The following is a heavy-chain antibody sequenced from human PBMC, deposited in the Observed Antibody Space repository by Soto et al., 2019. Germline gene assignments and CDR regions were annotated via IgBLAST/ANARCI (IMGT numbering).Heavy chain of an antibody. CDR2: IDPRDSYT. V-gene: IGHV5-10-1*03. D-gene: IGHD1-7*01. Sequence: DVQLAQSGAEVKKPGESLRITCEASGYSFTTYWISWVRQMPGKGLEWMGAIDPRDSYTKYSPSFQGHVTISVDKSISTAYLQWNSLKASDTAIYYCAREKSDLELFNWLDPWGQGTLVIVSS. J-gene: IGHJ5*02. CDR3: AREKSDLELFNWLDP. CDR1: GYSFTTYW.